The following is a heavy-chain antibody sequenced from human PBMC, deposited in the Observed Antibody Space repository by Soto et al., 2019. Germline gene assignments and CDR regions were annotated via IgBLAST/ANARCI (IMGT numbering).Heavy chain of an antibody. J-gene: IGHJ6*03. CDR1: GYTFTSYD. CDR2: MNPNSGNT. V-gene: IGHV1-8*01. D-gene: IGHD3-10*01. Sequence: ASVKVSCKASGYTFTSYDINWVRQATGQGLEWMGWMNPNSGNTGYAQKFQGRVTMTRNTSISTAYMELSSLRSEDTAVYYCARLERMVRGVTKGMDYYYYMDVWGKGTTVTVSS. CDR3: ARLERMVRGVTKGMDYYYYMDV.